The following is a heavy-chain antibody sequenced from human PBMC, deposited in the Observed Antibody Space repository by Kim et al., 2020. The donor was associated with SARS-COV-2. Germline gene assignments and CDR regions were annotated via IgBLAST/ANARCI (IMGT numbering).Heavy chain of an antibody. V-gene: IGHV3-33*01. J-gene: IGHJ4*02. Sequence: ADSVKGRFTNSRDNSKNSLYLQMNSLRAEDTAVYYCARDRYGPGFYYFDYWGQGTLVTVSS. CDR3: ARDRYGPGFYYFDY. D-gene: IGHD5-18*01.